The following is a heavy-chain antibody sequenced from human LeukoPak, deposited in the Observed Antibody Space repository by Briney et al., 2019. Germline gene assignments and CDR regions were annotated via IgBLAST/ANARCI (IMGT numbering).Heavy chain of an antibody. Sequence: ASVKVSCKVSGYTLSELPIHWVRQAPGKGLQWMGGFDPEEGKTIYEETFQGRVNMTEDTSTDTAYMDLSSLRSDDTAIYYCATARQFSYHGLDVWGQGTTVTVSS. V-gene: IGHV1-24*01. J-gene: IGHJ6*02. CDR2: FDPEEGKT. CDR1: GYTLSELP. D-gene: IGHD5-24*01. CDR3: ATARQFSYHGLDV.